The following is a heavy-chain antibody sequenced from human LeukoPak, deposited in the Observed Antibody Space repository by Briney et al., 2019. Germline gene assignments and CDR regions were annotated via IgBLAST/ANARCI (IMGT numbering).Heavy chain of an antibody. CDR2: ISYDGSNK. Sequence: GRSLRLSCAASGFTFSSYAMHWVRQAPGKGLEWVAVISYDGSNKYYADSVKGRFTISRDNSKNTLYPQMNSLRAEDTAVYYCARDAAAVAGDPYFDYWGQGTLVTVSS. D-gene: IGHD6-19*01. CDR1: GFTFSSYA. CDR3: ARDAAAVAGDPYFDY. V-gene: IGHV3-30-3*01. J-gene: IGHJ4*02.